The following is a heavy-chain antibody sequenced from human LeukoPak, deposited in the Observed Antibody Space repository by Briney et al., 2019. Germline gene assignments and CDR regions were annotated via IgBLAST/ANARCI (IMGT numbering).Heavy chain of an antibody. CDR2: IYPGESDL. Sequence: ESLKISCQGSGDCFSSYWISWGRHMLQKGLGRGGMIYPGESDLSYNPSFQGQATTSADKPINTAYLQRSSLQASDTSIYFCARNISGDQNAPLDYWGQGTLVTVSS. D-gene: IGHD6-19*01. CDR1: GDCFSSYW. CDR3: ARNISGDQNAPLDY. J-gene: IGHJ4*02. V-gene: IGHV5-51*04.